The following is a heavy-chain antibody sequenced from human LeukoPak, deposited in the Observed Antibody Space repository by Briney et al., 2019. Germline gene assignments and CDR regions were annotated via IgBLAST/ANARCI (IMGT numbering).Heavy chain of an antibody. Sequence: ASVKVSCKASGGTFSSYAISWVRQAPGQGLEWMGGIIPIFGTANYAQKFQGRVTITADESTSTAYMELSSLRSEDTAVYYCARSKWGSTVTTYGMDVWGQGTTVTVSS. CDR2: IIPIFGTA. J-gene: IGHJ6*02. CDR3: ARSKWGSTVTTYGMDV. V-gene: IGHV1-69*13. D-gene: IGHD4-17*01. CDR1: GGTFSSYA.